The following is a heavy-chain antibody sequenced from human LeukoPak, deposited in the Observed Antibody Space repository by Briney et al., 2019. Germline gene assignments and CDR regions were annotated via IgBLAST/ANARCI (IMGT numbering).Heavy chain of an antibody. CDR2: IRGSGGST. D-gene: IGHD2-2*01. CDR3: AKGGYCSSTSCYPWAFDI. Sequence: GGSLRLSCAASGFTFSSYAMSWVRQAPGKGLEWVSAIRGSGGSTYYANSVKGRFTISRDNSKNTLYLQMNSLRAEDTAVYYCAKGGYCSSTSCYPWAFDIWGQGTMVTVSS. J-gene: IGHJ3*02. V-gene: IGHV3-23*01. CDR1: GFTFSSYA.